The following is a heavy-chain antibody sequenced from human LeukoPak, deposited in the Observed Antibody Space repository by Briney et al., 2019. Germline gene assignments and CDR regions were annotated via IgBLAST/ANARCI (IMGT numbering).Heavy chain of an antibody. CDR1: GGSISSYD. Sequence: SGTLSLTCTVSGGSISSYDLNWIRQPPGKGLEWIGDIYYNGNSNYNPSLKSRVTISVDTPKNHFYLKLSSVTAADTAVPFCPREPYSSADSAFDIWGQGTMVTVSS. V-gene: IGHV4-59*01. J-gene: IGHJ3*02. D-gene: IGHD2-21*01. CDR3: PREPYSSADSAFDI. CDR2: IYYNGNS.